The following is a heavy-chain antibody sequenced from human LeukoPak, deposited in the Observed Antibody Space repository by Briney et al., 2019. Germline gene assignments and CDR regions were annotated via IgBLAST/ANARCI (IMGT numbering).Heavy chain of an antibody. D-gene: IGHD3-3*01. CDR3: ARDVDHTYYDFWSGYYAPDY. V-gene: IGHV1-2*02. Sequence: GASVKVSCKASGYTFTGYYMHWVRQAPGQGLEWMGWINPNSGGTNYAQKFQGRVTMTRDTSISTAYMELRSLRSDDTAVYYCARDVDHTYYDFWSGYYAPDYWGQGTLVTVSS. CDR2: INPNSGGT. J-gene: IGHJ4*02. CDR1: GYTFTGYY.